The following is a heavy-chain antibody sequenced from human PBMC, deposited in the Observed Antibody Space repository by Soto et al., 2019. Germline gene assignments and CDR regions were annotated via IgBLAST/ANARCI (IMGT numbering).Heavy chain of an antibody. J-gene: IGHJ4*02. D-gene: IGHD6-19*01. CDR3: GRGGLAVSGTYDY. CDR1: GYTFINNG. Sequence: VQLVQSGAEVKESGASVKVSCKASGYTFINNGFAWVRRAPGQGPDRMGWISGSNADTKYAQKLQNRVSLTTDTSTNTAYMELRSLRPDDTAIYFCGRGGLAVSGTYDYWGQGTLVTVSS. CDR2: ISGSNADT. V-gene: IGHV1-18*01.